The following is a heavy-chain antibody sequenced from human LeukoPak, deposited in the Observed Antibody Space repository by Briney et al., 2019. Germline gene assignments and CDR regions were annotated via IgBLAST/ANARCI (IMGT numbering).Heavy chain of an antibody. D-gene: IGHD3-22*01. CDR3: ASPIVPGI. CDR2: IIPILGIA. V-gene: IGHV1-69*04. CDR1: GGTFSSYA. J-gene: IGHJ4*02. Sequence: SVKVSCKASGGTFSSYAISWVRQAPGQGLEWMGRIIPILGIANYAQKFQGRVTISTDKSTSTAYMELSSLRSEDTAVYYCASPIVPGIWGQGTLVTVSS.